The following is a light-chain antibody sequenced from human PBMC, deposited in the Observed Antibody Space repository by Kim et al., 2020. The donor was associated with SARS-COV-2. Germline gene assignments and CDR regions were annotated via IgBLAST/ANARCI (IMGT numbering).Light chain of an antibody. CDR2: STA. V-gene: IGLV8-61*01. CDR3: LLYMGSGIWV. J-gene: IGLJ3*02. Sequence: GRPFTLTCVLSPGPVSTTYHPSWFRQTPGQTPRTLIYSTATRSSGVPDRFSGSILGNKAALTITGAQADDESDYYCLLYMGSGIWVFGGGTQLTVL. CDR1: PGPVSTTYH.